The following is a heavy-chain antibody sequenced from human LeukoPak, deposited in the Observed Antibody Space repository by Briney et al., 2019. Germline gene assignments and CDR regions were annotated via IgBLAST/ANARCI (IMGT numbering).Heavy chain of an antibody. D-gene: IGHD3-22*01. CDR2: IYYSGST. Sequence: SETLSLTCTVSGGSISSYYWSWIRQPPGKGLEWIGYIYYSGSTNYNPSLKSRVTISVDTSKNQFSLKLSSVTAAGTAVYYCARAPTYYYDSSGPRFDPWGQGTLVTVSS. CDR3: ARAPTYYYDSSGPRFDP. CDR1: GGSISSYY. V-gene: IGHV4-59*01. J-gene: IGHJ5*02.